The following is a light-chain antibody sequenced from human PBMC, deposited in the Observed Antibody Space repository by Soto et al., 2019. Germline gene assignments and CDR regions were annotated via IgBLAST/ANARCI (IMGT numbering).Light chain of an antibody. CDR2: DVS. J-gene: IGLJ2*01. V-gene: IGLV2-11*01. CDR1: SSDVGAYNF. Sequence: QSALTQPPSVSGSPGQSVTISCTGTSSDVGAYNFVSWYQQYPGKAPKLIIFDVSARPSGVPDRFSGSKSGNTASLTISGLQADDEADYYCCSYAGTYSPVLGGGTQLIVL. CDR3: CSYAGTYSPV.